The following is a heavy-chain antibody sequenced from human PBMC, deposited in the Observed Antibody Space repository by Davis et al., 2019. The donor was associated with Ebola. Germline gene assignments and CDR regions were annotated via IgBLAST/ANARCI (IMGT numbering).Heavy chain of an antibody. D-gene: IGHD2-21*01. J-gene: IGHJ5*02. CDR1: GGSISSYY. CDR3: AREETRGSIAGWIDH. CDR2: IYYSGST. V-gene: IGHV4-59*12. Sequence: MPSETLSPTCTVSGGSISSYYWSWIRQPPGKGLEWIGYIYYSGSTDYSPPLRGRVTISLDTSMNQFSVRLSSLTAADTALYYCAREETRGSIAGWIDHWGQGTLVTVSS.